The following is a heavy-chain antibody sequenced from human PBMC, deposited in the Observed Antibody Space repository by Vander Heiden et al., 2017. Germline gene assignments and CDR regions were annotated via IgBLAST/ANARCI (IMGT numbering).Heavy chain of an antibody. D-gene: IGHD3-22*01. J-gene: IGHJ4*02. CDR2: ISFDGSKE. CDR3: ARDLRGDYYDSSGFLDY. CDR1: GSTFNSYA. V-gene: IGHV3-30*04. Sequence: QVQLVESGGGVVQPGRSLRLSCAASGSTFNSYAMHWVRQAPGKGLEWVAVISFDGSKEDYADSVKGRVTISRDNPKNTLYLQMNSLRAEDTAVYYCARDLRGDYYDSSGFLDYWGQGTLVTVSS.